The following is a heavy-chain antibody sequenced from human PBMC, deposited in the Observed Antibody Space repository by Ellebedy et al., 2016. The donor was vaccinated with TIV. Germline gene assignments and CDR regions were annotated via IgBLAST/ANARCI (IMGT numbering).Heavy chain of an antibody. Sequence: GESLKISCEASGFTFATYAMTWVRQAPGKGLEWVSGLTGAGVGTYYADSVKGRFTISRDNAKNSLYLQMNSLRDEDTAVYYCARGGGERLRYAFDLWGQGTMVTVSS. J-gene: IGHJ3*01. V-gene: IGHV3-23*01. CDR1: GFTFATYA. D-gene: IGHD4-17*01. CDR2: LTGAGVGT. CDR3: ARGGGERLRYAFDL.